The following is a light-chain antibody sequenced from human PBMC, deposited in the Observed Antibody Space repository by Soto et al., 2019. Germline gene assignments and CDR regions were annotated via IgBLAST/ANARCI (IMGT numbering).Light chain of an antibody. CDR1: QSVRSAA. Sequence: EIVLTQSPGTLSLSPGESAILSCKTSQSVRSAALAWFQQKPGQAPRLLIYDGSSRAIGIPDRFSGSGSGTDFTLTISRLEPEDFAVYYCQQSFTSPYTFGQGTRLEIK. V-gene: IGKV3-20*01. CDR3: QQSFTSPYT. CDR2: DGS. J-gene: IGKJ5*01.